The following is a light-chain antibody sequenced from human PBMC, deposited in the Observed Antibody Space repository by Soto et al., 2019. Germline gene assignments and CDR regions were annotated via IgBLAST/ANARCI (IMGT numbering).Light chain of an antibody. V-gene: IGKV1-39*01. CDR2: GAS. J-gene: IGKJ1*01. Sequence: DIQMTQSPSSLSASVGDSVTITWRASQSLNKYLNWYQHKPGKAPSLLIYGASSLHTGVPARFSGAGGLTYFALTSRILQPEDSASYCCQQTYHTPRTCGRGTKVEI. CDR3: QQTYHTPRT. CDR1: QSLNKY.